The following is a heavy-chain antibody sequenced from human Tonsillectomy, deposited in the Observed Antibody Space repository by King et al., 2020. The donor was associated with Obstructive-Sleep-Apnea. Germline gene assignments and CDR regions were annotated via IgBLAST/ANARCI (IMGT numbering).Heavy chain of an antibody. Sequence: QLVQSGGGVVQPGRSLRLSCAASGFTFRSHGIHWVRQAPGKGLEWVTFISYDGSNKYYADSVKGRFTISRDNSKNTLSLQMNSLRTEDTAVYYCAKDMAPGVYDSSGYYFDHWVQGTLVTVSS. D-gene: IGHD3-22*01. CDR1: GFTFRSHG. V-gene: IGHV3-30*18. CDR3: AKDMAPGVYDSSGYYFDH. J-gene: IGHJ4*02. CDR2: ISYDGSNK.